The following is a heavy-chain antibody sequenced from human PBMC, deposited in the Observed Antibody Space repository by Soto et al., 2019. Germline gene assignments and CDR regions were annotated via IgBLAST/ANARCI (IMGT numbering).Heavy chain of an antibody. CDR1: GFTFDDYG. V-gene: IGHV3-20*04. CDR2: IIWNGNNI. J-gene: IGHJ4*02. Sequence: EVQLVESGGGVVRPGGSLRLSCAASGFTFDDYGMSWVRQAPGKGLEWVSGIIWNGNNIGYADSVKGRFTISRDNAKNSLYLQMNSLRAEDTALYSCARDARVYDILTGLVYWGQGTRVTVTS. D-gene: IGHD3-9*01. CDR3: ARDARVYDILTGLVY.